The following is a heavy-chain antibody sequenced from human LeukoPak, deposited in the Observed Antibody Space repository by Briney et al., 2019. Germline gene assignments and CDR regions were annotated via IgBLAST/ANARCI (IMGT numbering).Heavy chain of an antibody. CDR1: GFTFRNYW. J-gene: IGHJ4*02. V-gene: IGHV3-7*01. CDR2: IKEDGSEK. D-gene: IGHD6-19*01. CDR3: ARSGSIAVAGAFDY. Sequence: PGGSLRLSCAASGFTFRNYWMSWVRQAPGKGLEWVANIKEDGSEKHYVDSVRGRFTISRDNAKKSLYLQVDSLRAEDTAVYYCARSGSIAVAGAFDYWGQGTLVTVSS.